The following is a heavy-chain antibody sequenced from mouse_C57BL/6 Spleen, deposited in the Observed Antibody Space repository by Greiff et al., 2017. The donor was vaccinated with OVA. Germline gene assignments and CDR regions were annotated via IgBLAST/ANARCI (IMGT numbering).Heavy chain of an antibody. D-gene: IGHD1-1*01. CDR1: GYTFTSYW. CDR2: IDPSDSYT. CDR3: ARGATVANPHWYFDV. V-gene: IGHV1-69*01. J-gene: IGHJ1*03. Sequence: QVQLKQPGAELVMPGASVKLSCKASGYTFTSYWMHWVKQRPGQGLEWIGEIDPSDSYTNYNQKFKGKSTLTVAKSSSTAYMQLSSLTSEDSAVYYCARGATVANPHWYFDVWGTGTTVTVSS.